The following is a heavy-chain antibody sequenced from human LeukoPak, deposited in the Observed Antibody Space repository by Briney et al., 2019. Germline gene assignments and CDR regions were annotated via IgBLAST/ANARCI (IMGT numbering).Heavy chain of an antibody. Sequence: GGSLRLSCAASRLVFSNFAMNWVRQAPGKGLEWVSGISSSGGSSYYGDSVKGRFTISRDNAKNTLYLQMNSLRAEDTAVYYCTTDCVAEFYYDTSGQKWPHGAGDIWGQGTMVTVSS. CDR3: TTDCVAEFYYDTSGQKWPHGAGDI. CDR1: RLVFSNFA. V-gene: IGHV3-23*01. J-gene: IGHJ3*02. D-gene: IGHD3-22*01. CDR2: ISSSGGSS.